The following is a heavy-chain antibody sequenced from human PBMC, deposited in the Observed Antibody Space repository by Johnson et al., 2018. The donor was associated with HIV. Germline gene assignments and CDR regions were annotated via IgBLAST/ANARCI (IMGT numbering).Heavy chain of an antibody. CDR1: GFTFADYG. J-gene: IGHJ3*01. Sequence: QVQLVESGGGVVQPGGSLRLSCAASGFTFADYGMHWVRQPPGKGLEGVAFIAHDESITHYADSVKGRFTMSRDNSKNTLYLHMKSLRPEDTSIYYCAKDDNLGVWYSDAFDVWGQGTVVTVSS. D-gene: IGHD6-19*01. CDR2: IAHDESIT. V-gene: IGHV3-30*02. CDR3: AKDDNLGVWYSDAFDV.